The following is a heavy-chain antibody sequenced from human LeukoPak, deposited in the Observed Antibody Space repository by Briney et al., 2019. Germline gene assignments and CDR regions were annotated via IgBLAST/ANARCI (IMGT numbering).Heavy chain of an antibody. J-gene: IGHJ6*02. CDR2: IRSKAYRGTT. D-gene: IGHD5-18*01. CDR1: GFTFGDHA. CDR3: ARGPIQLWILNAMDV. V-gene: IGHV3-49*04. Sequence: GGSLRLSCTGSGFTFGDHAMSWVRQAPGKGLEGVGFIRSKAYRGTTEYAASVKGRFSISRDDSASIAYLQMNSLKTEDTAVYYCARGPIQLWILNAMDVWGQGTTVTVSS.